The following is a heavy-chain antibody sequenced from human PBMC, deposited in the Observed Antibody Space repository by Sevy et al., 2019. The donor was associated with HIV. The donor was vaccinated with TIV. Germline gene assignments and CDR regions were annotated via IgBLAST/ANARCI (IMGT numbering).Heavy chain of an antibody. J-gene: IGHJ4*02. CDR2: IYSGGST. V-gene: IGHV3-53*01. D-gene: IGHD6-19*01. CDR3: AFGVRQWLVSTYFDY. CDR1: GFTVSSNY. Sequence: GGSLRLSCAASGFTVSSNYMSWVRQAPGKGLEWVSVIYSGGSTYYADSVKGRFTISRDNFKNTLYLQMNSLRAEDTAVYYCAFGVRQWLVSTYFDYWGQGTLVTVSS.